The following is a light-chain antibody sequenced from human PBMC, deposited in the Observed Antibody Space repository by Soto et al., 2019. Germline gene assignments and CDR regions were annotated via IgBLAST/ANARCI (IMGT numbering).Light chain of an antibody. CDR1: SSDVGSYNL. CDR2: EGS. CDR3: CSYAGSSTSYV. J-gene: IGLJ1*01. V-gene: IGLV2-23*01. Sequence: QSALTQPASVSGSPGQSITISCTGTSSDVGSYNLVSWYQQHPGKAPKLMIYEGSKRPSGVSNRFSGSKSGNTASLTISGVQAEDEDDYYCCSYAGSSTSYVFGTGTKLTVL.